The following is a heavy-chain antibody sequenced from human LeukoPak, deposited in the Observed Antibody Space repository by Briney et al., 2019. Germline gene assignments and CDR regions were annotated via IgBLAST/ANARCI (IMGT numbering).Heavy chain of an antibody. D-gene: IGHD3-22*01. CDR3: AGAMYYDNSGYYSFQH. Sequence: ASVKVSCKASGYDFISYDINWVRQANGQGLEWMGRMDPKNGNTVYTQRFQGRVTITRDSSIDTVYLELSSLRSEDTAVYYCAGAMYYDNSGYYSFQHWGQGTLVTVSS. CDR2: MDPKNGNT. J-gene: IGHJ1*01. CDR1: GYDFISYD. V-gene: IGHV1-8*03.